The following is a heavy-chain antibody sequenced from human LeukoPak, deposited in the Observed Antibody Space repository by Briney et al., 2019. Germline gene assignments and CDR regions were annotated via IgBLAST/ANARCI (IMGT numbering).Heavy chain of an antibody. CDR2: ISSSSSYI. D-gene: IGHD3-10*01. V-gene: IGHV3-21*01. J-gene: IGHJ4*02. CDR3: AREPFTMVRGVLSY. Sequence: GGSLRLSCAASGFTFSSYSMNWVRQAPGKGLEWVSSISSSSSYICYADSVKGRFTISRDNAKNSLYLQMNSLRAEDTAVYYCAREPFTMVRGVLSYWGQGTLVTVSS. CDR1: GFTFSSYS.